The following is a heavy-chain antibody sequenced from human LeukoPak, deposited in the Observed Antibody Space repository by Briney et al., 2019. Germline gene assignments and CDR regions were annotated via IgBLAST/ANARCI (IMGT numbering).Heavy chain of an antibody. J-gene: IGHJ4*02. CDR1: GFTFSSYA. D-gene: IGHD2-15*01. CDR3: VKVGSIVAYDY. CDR2: ISSNEGST. Sequence: GGSLRLSCSASGFTFSSYAMHWVRPAPGKGLEYVSAISSNEGSTYYADSVKGRFTISRDNSKNTLYLQMSSLRAEVTAVYYCVKVGSIVAYDYWGQGTLVTVSS. V-gene: IGHV3-64D*06.